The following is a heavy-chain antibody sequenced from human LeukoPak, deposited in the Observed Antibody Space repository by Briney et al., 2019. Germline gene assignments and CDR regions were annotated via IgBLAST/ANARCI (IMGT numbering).Heavy chain of an antibody. V-gene: IGHV3-21*01. Sequence: GGSLRLSCAASGFTFSNFAMTWVRQAPGKGLEWVSSISSSSSYIYYADSVEGRFTISKDNAKNSLYLQMNSLRAEDTAVYYCARGHSSSSLAYWGQGTLVTVSS. CDR3: ARGHSSSSLAY. J-gene: IGHJ4*02. D-gene: IGHD6-6*01. CDR2: ISSSSSYI. CDR1: GFTFSNFA.